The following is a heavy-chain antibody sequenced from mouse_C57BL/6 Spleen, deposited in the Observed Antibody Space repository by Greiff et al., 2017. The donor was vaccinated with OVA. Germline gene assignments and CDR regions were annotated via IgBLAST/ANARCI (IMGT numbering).Heavy chain of an antibody. CDR3: ARWGYYGSSYDYYAMDY. D-gene: IGHD1-1*01. V-gene: IGHV1-82*01. CDR2: IYPGDGDT. J-gene: IGHJ4*01. CDR1: GYAFSSSW. Sequence: VQGVESGPELVKPGASVKISCKASGYAFSSSWMNWVKQRPGKGLEWIGRIYPGDGDTNYNGKFKGKATLTADKSSSTAYMQLSSLTSEDSAVYFCARWGYYGSSYDYYAMDYWGQGTSVTVSS.